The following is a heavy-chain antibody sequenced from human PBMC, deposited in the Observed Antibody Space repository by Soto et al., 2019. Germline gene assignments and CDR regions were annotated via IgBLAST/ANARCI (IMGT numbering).Heavy chain of an antibody. CDR1: GFSLSTSGMC. J-gene: IGHJ4*02. D-gene: IGHD6-13*01. CDR3: ARSPGSWWYDFDY. V-gene: IGHV2-70*01. CDR2: IDWDDDK. Sequence: SGPTLVNPTQTLTLTCTFSGFSLSTSGMCVSWIRQPPGKALEWLALIDWDDDKYYSTSLKTRLTISKDTSTTQVVLTMTNMDPVDTATYYCARSPGSWWYDFDYWGQGTMVTVPS.